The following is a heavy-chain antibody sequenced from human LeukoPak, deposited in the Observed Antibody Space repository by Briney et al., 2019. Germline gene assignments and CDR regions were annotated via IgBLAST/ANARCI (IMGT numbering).Heavy chain of an antibody. J-gene: IGHJ4*02. V-gene: IGHV3-23*01. Sequence: GGSLRLSCAASGFTFSSYSMNWVRQAPGKGLEWVSAISGSGGSTYYADSVKGRFTISRDNSKNTLYLQMNSLRAEDTAVYYCAKDYCTNGVCYFDYWGQGTLVTVSS. D-gene: IGHD2-8*01. CDR2: ISGSGGST. CDR1: GFTFSSYS. CDR3: AKDYCTNGVCYFDY.